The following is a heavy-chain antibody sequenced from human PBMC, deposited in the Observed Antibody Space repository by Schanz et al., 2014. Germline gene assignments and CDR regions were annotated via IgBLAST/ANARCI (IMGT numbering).Heavy chain of an antibody. CDR3: ARDLISSGWYG. D-gene: IGHD6-19*01. CDR1: GFTFSASA. Sequence: EVQLVESGGGLVQPGGSLKLSCAASGFTFSASAMHWVRQAPGKGLEWVSSISSSSSYISYADSVKGRFTISRDNSKNTLYLQMKSLRVEDTAVYYCARDLISSGWYGWGQGTLVTVSS. J-gene: IGHJ4*02. V-gene: IGHV3-21*04. CDR2: ISSSSSYI.